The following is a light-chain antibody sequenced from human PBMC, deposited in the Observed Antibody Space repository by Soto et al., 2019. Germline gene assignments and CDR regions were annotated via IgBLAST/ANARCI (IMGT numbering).Light chain of an antibody. V-gene: IGLV2-11*01. CDR1: SSDVGGYDF. CDR2: DVS. J-gene: IGLJ2*01. CDR3: CSYAGDLAL. Sequence: QSVLTQPRSVSGSPGQSFTISCTGTSSDVGGYDFVSWYQQHPGKAPKLMISDVSKRPSGVPDRFSGSKSGNTASLTISGLQAEDEADYYCCSYAGDLALFGGGTKVTVL.